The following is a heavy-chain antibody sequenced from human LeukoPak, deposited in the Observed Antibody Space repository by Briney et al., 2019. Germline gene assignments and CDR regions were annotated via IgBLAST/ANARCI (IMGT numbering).Heavy chain of an antibody. J-gene: IGHJ3*02. CDR1: GYTFTGYY. CDR2: INPNSGGT. V-gene: IGHV1-2*02. Sequence: GASVKVSCKTSGYTFTGYYMHWVRRAPGQGLEWMGWINPNSGGTNYAQNFQGRVTMTRETSISTAYMELSRLRSDDTAVYYCARLSSPHAFDIWGQGTMVTVSS. D-gene: IGHD2-2*01. CDR3: ARLSSPHAFDI.